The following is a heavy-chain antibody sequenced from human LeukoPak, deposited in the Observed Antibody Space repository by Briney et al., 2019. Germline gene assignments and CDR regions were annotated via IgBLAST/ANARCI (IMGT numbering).Heavy chain of an antibody. J-gene: IGHJ5*02. CDR3: ASAGGRSWFDP. CDR2: INPNSGVT. CDR1: GYTFTGYY. V-gene: IGHV1-2*02. Sequence: ASVKVSCKASGYTFTGYYMHWGRQAPGQGLECMVWINPNSGVTNYAQKFQGRVTMTTDTSMSTAYKELSRLTSDDTAVYYCASAGGRSWFDPWGQGTLVTVSS.